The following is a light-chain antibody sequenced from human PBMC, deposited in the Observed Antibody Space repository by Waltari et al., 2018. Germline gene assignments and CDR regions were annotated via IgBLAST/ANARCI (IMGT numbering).Light chain of an antibody. CDR1: KLGDKY. J-gene: IGLJ2*01. V-gene: IGLV3-1*01. CDR3: QALDSSTEEVV. Sequence: SYELTQPPSVSVSPGQTASITCSGDKLGDKYACWYQQKPGQSPVLVIYQDSKRPSGLPCRFSGSHSGNPATLTISGTQAMDEADYYCQALDSSTEEVVFGGGTKLTVL. CDR2: QDS.